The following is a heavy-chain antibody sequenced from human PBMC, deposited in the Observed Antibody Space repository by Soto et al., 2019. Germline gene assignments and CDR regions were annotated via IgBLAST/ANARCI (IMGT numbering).Heavy chain of an antibody. CDR3: ARGERKSVHDLRGVDY. CDR2: ISSSSSTI. J-gene: IGHJ4*02. V-gene: IGHV3-48*02. D-gene: IGHD5-12*01. Sequence: EVQLVESGGGLVQPGGSLRLSCAASGFTFSSYSMNWVRQAPGMGLEWVSYISSSSSTIYYADSVKGRFTISRDNTKNSLYLQMNSLRDEDTAVYYCARGERKSVHDLRGVDYWGQGTLVTVSS. CDR1: GFTFSSYS.